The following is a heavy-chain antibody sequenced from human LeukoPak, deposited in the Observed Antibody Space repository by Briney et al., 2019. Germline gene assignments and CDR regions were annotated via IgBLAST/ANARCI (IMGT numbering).Heavy chain of an antibody. J-gene: IGHJ3*02. V-gene: IGHV3-7*01. CDR1: GFGFSNYW. CDR2: INQDESTK. D-gene: IGHD3-22*01. CDR3: ARGYYDSSDAFDI. Sequence: GGSLRLSCVASGFGFSNYWMTWVRQAPGRGLEWVDNINQDESTKYYVDSVRGRFTFSRDNARNSVYLQMNSLRAEDTAVYYCARGYYDSSDAFDIWGQGTMVTVSS.